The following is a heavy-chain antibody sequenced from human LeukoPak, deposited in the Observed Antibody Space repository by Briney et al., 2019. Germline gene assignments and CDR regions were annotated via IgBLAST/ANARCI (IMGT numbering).Heavy chain of an antibody. CDR3: ARDPGYSYGLPFDY. D-gene: IGHD5-18*01. J-gene: IGHJ4*02. Sequence: SETLSLTCRVSGGSIGRYYWSWIRQPPGKGLEWIGYIHYSGSTNYNPSLKSRVTISVDTSKHQFSLTLSSVTAADTAVYYCARDPGYSYGLPFDYWGQGTLVTVFS. CDR2: IHYSGST. CDR1: GGSIGRYY. V-gene: IGHV4-59*13.